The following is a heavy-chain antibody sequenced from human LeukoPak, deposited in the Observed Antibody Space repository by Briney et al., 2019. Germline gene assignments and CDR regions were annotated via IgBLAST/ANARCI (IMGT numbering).Heavy chain of an antibody. J-gene: IGHJ4*02. Sequence: GGSLRLSCVGTGFTFNNYWMNWARQAPGKGLEWVANIKEDESEIYYVDSVQGRFTISRDNTKNSVYLQMNSLRAEDTAVYYCAGSSGWLFDYWGQGTLVAVSS. D-gene: IGHD6-19*01. V-gene: IGHV3-7*01. CDR1: GFTFNNYW. CDR3: AGSSGWLFDY. CDR2: IKEDESEI.